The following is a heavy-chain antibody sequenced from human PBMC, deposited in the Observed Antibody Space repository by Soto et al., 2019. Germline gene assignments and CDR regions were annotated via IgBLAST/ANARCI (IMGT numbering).Heavy chain of an antibody. CDR3: AHRRRAGAFDI. V-gene: IGHV2-5*02. Sequence: QITLKESGPPLVKPTQPLTLTCTFSGFSLSTSGVGVGWIRQPPGKALEWLALIYWDDDKRYSPSLKSRLTITKDTSKNQVVLTMTNMDPVDTATYYCAHRRRAGAFDIWGQGTMVTVSS. CDR1: GFSLSTSGVG. J-gene: IGHJ3*02. CDR2: IYWDDDK.